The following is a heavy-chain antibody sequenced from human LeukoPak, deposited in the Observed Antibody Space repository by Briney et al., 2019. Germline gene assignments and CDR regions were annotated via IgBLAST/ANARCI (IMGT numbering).Heavy chain of an antibody. CDR1: GYTFTDSF. V-gene: IGHV1-2*06. J-gene: IGHJ4*02. CDR3: ARDLSSTSNWEFDY. D-gene: IGHD7-27*01. CDR2: MNANSGVT. Sequence: GASVKVSCKASGYTFTDSFIHWVRQAPGQGPEWMGRMNANSGVTMYAQTLQDRVTMTRGTSISTAYMELSRLTSDDTALYYCARDLSSTSNWEFDYWGQGTLVTVSS.